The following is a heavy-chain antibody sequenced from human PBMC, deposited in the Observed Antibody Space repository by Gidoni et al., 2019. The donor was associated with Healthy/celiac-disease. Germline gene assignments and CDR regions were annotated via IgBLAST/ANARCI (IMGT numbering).Heavy chain of an antibody. CDR1: GFPFDYHA. CDR3: AKEMYSSGWSPSYYGMDV. D-gene: IGHD6-19*01. J-gene: IGHJ6*02. Sequence: EVQLVESGGGLVQPGRSLRLSCAASGFPFDYHARHWVRQAPGQGLEWVSGIRWNSGSIGYGDAVKGRFTISIDNAKNSLYLQMNSLRAEDTALYYCAKEMYSSGWSPSYYGMDVWGQGTTVTVSS. V-gene: IGHV3-9*01. CDR2: IRWNSGSI.